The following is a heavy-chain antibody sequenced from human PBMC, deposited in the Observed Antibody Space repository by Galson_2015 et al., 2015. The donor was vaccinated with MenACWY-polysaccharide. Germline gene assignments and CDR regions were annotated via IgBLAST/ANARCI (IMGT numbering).Heavy chain of an antibody. CDR2: IYPGGSDA. CDR3: ARITGGEYFQY. D-gene: IGHD3-10*01. Sequence: QSGAEVKKPGESQKISCKGLGYSFTSYWIGWVRQMPGKGLEWMRIIYPGGSDARFSPSFQGQVTMSVDKSISTAYLQWNSLKASDTAIYYCARITGGEYFQYWGQGALVTV. V-gene: IGHV5-51*03. CDR1: GYSFTSYW. J-gene: IGHJ1*01.